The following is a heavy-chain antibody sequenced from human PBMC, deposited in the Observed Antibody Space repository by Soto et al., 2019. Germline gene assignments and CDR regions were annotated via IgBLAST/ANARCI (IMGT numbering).Heavy chain of an antibody. Sequence: ASVKVSCKASGYTFTSYAMHWVRQAPGQRLEWMGWINAGNGNTKYSQKFQGRVTITRDTSASTAYMELSSLRSEDTAVYYCARERGRQYYGSGSYYRSLAPWFDPWGQGTLVTVSS. V-gene: IGHV1-3*01. D-gene: IGHD3-10*01. CDR3: ARERGRQYYGSGSYYRSLAPWFDP. J-gene: IGHJ5*02. CDR1: GYTFTSYA. CDR2: INAGNGNT.